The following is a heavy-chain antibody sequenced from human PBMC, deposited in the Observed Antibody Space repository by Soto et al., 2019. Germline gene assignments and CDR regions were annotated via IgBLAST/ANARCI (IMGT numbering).Heavy chain of an antibody. J-gene: IGHJ6*03. CDR2: IWYDGSNK. V-gene: IGHV3-33*01. Sequence: QVQLVESGGGVVQPGRSLRLSCAASGFTFSSYGMHWVRQAPGKGLEWVAVIWYDGSNKYYADSVKGRFTISRDNSKNPLYLQMNSLRAEDTAVYYCARDKRAAGSPYYYMDVWGKGTTVTVSS. D-gene: IGHD6-25*01. CDR3: ARDKRAAGSPYYYMDV. CDR1: GFTFSSYG.